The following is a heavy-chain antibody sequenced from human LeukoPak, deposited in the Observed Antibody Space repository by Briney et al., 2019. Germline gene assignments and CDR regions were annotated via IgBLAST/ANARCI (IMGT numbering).Heavy chain of an antibody. CDR2: NYCTGCT. CDR1: GGYNSSSTYY. V-gene: IGHV4-39*07. Sequence: SETLSLTCTVSGGYNSSSTYYWGWIRQPPGNGLEWIGSNYCTGCTYYNPSLKSRVTISVDTSKNQSSLKLSSVTAADTAVYYCARDPARRITMVRGVISWFDPWGQGTLVTVSS. CDR3: ARDPARRITMVRGVISWFDP. J-gene: IGHJ5*02. D-gene: IGHD3-10*01.